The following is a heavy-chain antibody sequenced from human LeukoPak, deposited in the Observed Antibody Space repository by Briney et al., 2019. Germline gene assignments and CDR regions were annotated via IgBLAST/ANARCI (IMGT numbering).Heavy chain of an antibody. J-gene: IGHJ4*02. CDR2: IWYDGSHK. D-gene: IGHD5-12*01. Sequence: GGSLRLSCAASGFTSSSYGMHWVRQAPGKGLEWVAVIWYDGSHKYYADSVKGRFTISRENSKNTLYLQINSLRAEDTAVYYCARDRGSGYDYWGQGTLVTVSS. V-gene: IGHV3-33*01. CDR3: ARDRGSGYDY. CDR1: GFTSSSYG.